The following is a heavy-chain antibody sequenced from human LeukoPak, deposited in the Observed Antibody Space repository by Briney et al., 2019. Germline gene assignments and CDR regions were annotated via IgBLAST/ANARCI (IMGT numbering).Heavy chain of an antibody. D-gene: IGHD6-19*01. V-gene: IGHV3-30*19. Sequence: GGSLRLSCAASGFTFSSYGMHWVRQAPGKGLEWVAVISYDGSNKYYADSVKGRFTISRDNSKNTLYLQMNSLRAEDTAVYYCARAMSSGWYGYFDYWGQGTLVTVSS. CDR3: ARAMSSGWYGYFDY. J-gene: IGHJ4*02. CDR2: ISYDGSNK. CDR1: GFTFSSYG.